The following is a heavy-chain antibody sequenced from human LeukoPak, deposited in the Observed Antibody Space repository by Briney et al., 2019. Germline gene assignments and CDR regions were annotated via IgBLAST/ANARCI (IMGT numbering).Heavy chain of an antibody. J-gene: IGHJ4*02. D-gene: IGHD1-1*01. V-gene: IGHV3-21*01. CDR3: ARLRTTGTFDY. CDR2: ISSGSHYI. CDR1: GFTFSSYS. Sequence: GGSLRLSCAASGFTFSSYSINWVRQAPGKGLEWVSSISSGSHYIYYADSVKGQFTISRDNAKNSLYLQMNSLRAEDTALYYCARLRTTGTFDYWGQGTLVTVSS.